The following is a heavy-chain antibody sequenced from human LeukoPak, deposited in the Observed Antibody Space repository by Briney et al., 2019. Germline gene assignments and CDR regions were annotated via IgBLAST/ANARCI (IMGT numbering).Heavy chain of an antibody. D-gene: IGHD1-7*01. CDR1: GFTVSSNY. Sequence: SGGSLRLSCAASGFTVSSNYMSWVRQAPGKGLEWVSVIYSGGSTYYADSVKGRFTISRDNSKNTPYLQMNSLRAEDTAVYYCARERGTHFDYWGQGTLVTVSS. V-gene: IGHV3-53*01. J-gene: IGHJ4*02. CDR3: ARERGTHFDY. CDR2: IYSGGST.